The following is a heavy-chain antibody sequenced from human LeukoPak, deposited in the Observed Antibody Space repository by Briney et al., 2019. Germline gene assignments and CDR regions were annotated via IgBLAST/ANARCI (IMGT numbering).Heavy chain of an antibody. CDR1: GGTFSSYA. CDR3: AREEGIAVQYGMDV. V-gene: IGHV1-69*04. Sequence: GASVKVSCKASGGTFSSYAISWVRQAPGQGLEWMGRIILILGIANYAQKFQGRVTITADKSTSTAYMELSSLRSEDTAVYYCAREEGIAVQYGMDVWGQGTTVTVSS. CDR2: IILILGIA. J-gene: IGHJ6*02. D-gene: IGHD6-19*01.